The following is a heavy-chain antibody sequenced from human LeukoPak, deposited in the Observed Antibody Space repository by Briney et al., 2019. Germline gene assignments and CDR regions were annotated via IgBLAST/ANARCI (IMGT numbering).Heavy chain of an antibody. D-gene: IGHD1-7*01. CDR3: VGWGISGITNH. Sequence: GGSLRLSCAASELTSSTSWMSWVRQAAGKGLEWAAQTKQDGSEKYYVDSVKGRFTTSRDKNSLFLQMDSVRAEDTAVYYCVGWGISGITNHWGQGTLVTVSS. CDR2: TKQDGSEK. J-gene: IGHJ4*02. CDR1: ELTSSTSW. V-gene: IGHV3-7*01.